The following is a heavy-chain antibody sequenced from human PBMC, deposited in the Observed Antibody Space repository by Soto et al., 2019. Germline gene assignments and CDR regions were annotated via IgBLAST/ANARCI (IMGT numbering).Heavy chain of an antibody. CDR1: GGSISISYW. Sequence: QVQLQESGPGLVKPSGTLSLTCAVSGGSISISYWWTWVRQPPGKGLEWIGEIYHSGTTYYNPSLKSRVSLSEYRSTNQFSLKLTSVTAADPAVYYCATVRRSGKYYFDHWGQGTLVAVSS. V-gene: IGHV4-4*02. CDR2: IYHSGTT. J-gene: IGHJ4*02. D-gene: IGHD3-10*02. CDR3: ATVRRSGKYYFDH.